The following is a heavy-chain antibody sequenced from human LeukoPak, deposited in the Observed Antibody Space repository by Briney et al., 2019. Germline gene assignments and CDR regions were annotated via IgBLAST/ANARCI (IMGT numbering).Heavy chain of an antibody. J-gene: IGHJ6*03. Sequence: ASVKISCKTSGFTLTGYYMHWVRQDPRRGLKWKRRNKPNSGDTDYAQMFEGRFTMTWHTSISTVYMDLSSLRSEETAVYHCARADSVPAGDYHYWYMDVWGKGTTVTVSS. CDR2: NKPNSGDT. CDR1: GFTLTGYY. V-gene: IGHV1-2*02. CDR3: ARADSVPAGDYHYWYMDV. D-gene: IGHD2-2*01.